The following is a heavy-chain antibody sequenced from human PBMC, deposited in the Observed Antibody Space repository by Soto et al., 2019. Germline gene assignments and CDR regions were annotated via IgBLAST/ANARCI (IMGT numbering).Heavy chain of an antibody. CDR3: TTDIGHGGRDY. D-gene: IGHD2-15*01. J-gene: IGHJ4*02. CDR1: GFTFSNAW. CDR2: IKSKTDGGTT. Sequence: EVQLVESGGGLVKPGGSLRLSCAASGFTFSNAWMSWVRQAPGKGLEWVGRIKSKTDGGTTDYAAPVKGRFTIARDDSRNTLYVQMNNLKTEDTAVYYCTTDIGHGGRDYWGQGTLVTVSS. V-gene: IGHV3-15*01.